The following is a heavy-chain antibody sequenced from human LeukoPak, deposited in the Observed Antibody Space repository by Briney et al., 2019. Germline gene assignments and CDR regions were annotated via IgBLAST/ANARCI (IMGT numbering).Heavy chain of an antibody. CDR2: IYYSGST. V-gene: IGHV4-61*01. CDR3: ARLPPPHSSGYYFDY. J-gene: IGHJ4*02. D-gene: IGHD3-22*01. CDR1: GGSFSSGSYY. Sequence: SETLSLTCTVSGGSFSSGSYYWSWIRQPPGKGLEWIGYIYYSGSTNYNPSLKSRVTISVDTSKNQFSLKLSSVTAADTAVYYCARLPPPHSSGYYFDYWGQGTLVTVSS.